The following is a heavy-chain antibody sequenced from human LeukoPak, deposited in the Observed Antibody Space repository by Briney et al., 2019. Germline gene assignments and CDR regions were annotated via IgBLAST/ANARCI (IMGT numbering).Heavy chain of an antibody. J-gene: IGHJ4*02. D-gene: IGHD6-6*01. CDR1: GGSISSYY. Sequence: SETLSLTCTVSGGSISSYYWSWLRQPPGKGLEWIGYIYSSGGTNYNPSLKSRVTISVDTSKNQFSLKLSSVTAADTAYYYCARVPYGGSASLFDHWGQGTLVTVSS. V-gene: IGHV4-59*01. CDR3: ARVPYGGSASLFDH. CDR2: IYSSGGT.